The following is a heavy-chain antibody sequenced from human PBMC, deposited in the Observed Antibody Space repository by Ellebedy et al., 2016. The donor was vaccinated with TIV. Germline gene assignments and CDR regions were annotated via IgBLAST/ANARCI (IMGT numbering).Heavy chain of an antibody. CDR2: INVYNPVT. V-gene: IGHV1-18*01. CDR3: ATDIVGRGQFDS. CDR1: GHSLRNLA. D-gene: IGHD2-21*01. Sequence: ASVKVSXXTSGHSLRNLAVSWVRQAPGQGLEWMGWINVYNPVTNFAPKFRDRLTLTTDTVTTTAYMEVRSLRSDDTAIYYCATDIVGRGQFDSWGQGTLVSVSS. J-gene: IGHJ5*01.